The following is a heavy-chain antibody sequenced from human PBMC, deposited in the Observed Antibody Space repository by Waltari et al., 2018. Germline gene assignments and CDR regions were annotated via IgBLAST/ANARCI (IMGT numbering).Heavy chain of an antibody. Sequence: EVQLVESGGGLVKPGGSLRLSCAASGFTFSSYSMNWVRQAPGKGVGGVSSISSSSSYIYYADSVKGRFTISRDNAKNSLYLQMNSLRAEDTAVYYCAREGSLGWFDPWGQGTLVTVSS. CDR1: GFTFSSYS. V-gene: IGHV3-21*01. D-gene: IGHD1-26*01. J-gene: IGHJ5*02. CDR2: ISSSSSYI. CDR3: AREGSLGWFDP.